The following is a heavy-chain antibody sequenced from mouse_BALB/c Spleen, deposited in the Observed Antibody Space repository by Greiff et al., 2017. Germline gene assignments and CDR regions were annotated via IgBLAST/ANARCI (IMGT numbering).Heavy chain of an antibody. CDR2: IYPSDSYT. CDR1: GYTFTSYW. CDR3: TRSEHFDY. V-gene: IGHV1-69*02. J-gene: IGHJ2*01. Sequence: VQLQQSGAELVRPGASVKLSCKASGYTFTSYWINWVKQRPGQGLEWIGNIYPSDSYTNYNQKFKDKATLTVDKSSSTAYMQLSSPTSEDSAVYYCTRSEHFDYWGQGTTLTVSS.